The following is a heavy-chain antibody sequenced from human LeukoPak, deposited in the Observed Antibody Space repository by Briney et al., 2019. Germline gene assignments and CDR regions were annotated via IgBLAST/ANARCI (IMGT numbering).Heavy chain of an antibody. J-gene: IGHJ5*02. CDR2: ISGSDGST. V-gene: IGHV3-23*01. CDR3: AKGKGYSSSSSDH. Sequence: GGSLRLSCAASGFIFNSHAMNWVRQAPGKGLEWVSAISGSDGSTYYADSVKGRFTISRDNSKNTLYLQMNSLRAEDTAVYHCAKGKGYSSSSSDHWGQGTLVTVSS. D-gene: IGHD6-6*01. CDR1: GFIFNSHA.